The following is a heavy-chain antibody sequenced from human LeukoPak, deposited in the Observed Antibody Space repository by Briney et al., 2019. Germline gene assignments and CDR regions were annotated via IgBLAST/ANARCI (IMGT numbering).Heavy chain of an antibody. V-gene: IGHV4-39*01. CDR3: STTTRGWYGVGDY. J-gene: IGHJ4*02. D-gene: IGHD6-19*01. CDR1: GGSISSSSYS. CDR2: SSYSGST. Sequence: SETLSLTCTVSGGSISSSSYSWGWIRQPPGKGLEYIGSSSYSGSTYYNPSLKSRVTISVDTSKNQFSLNLNSVTAADTAVYYCSTTTRGWYGVGDYWGQGVLVTVSS.